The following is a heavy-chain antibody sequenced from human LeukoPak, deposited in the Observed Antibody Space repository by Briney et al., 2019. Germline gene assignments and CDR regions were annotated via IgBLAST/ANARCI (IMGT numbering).Heavy chain of an antibody. CDR1: GFTFSSYD. CDR2: IGTAGDT. Sequence: PGGSLRLSCAASGFTFSSYDMHWVRQATGKGLEWVSAIGTAGDTYYPGSVKGRFTISRENAKNSLYLQMNSLRAGDTAVYYCARAQLDGGYGDWSQGTLVTVSS. V-gene: IGHV3-13*01. J-gene: IGHJ4*02. CDR3: ARAQLDGGYGD. D-gene: IGHD5-12*01.